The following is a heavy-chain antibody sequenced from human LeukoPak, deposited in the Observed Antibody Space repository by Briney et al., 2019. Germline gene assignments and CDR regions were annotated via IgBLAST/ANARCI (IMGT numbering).Heavy chain of an antibody. Sequence: EASVKVSCKASGYTFTSYGISWVRQAPGQGLEWMGWISAYNGNTNYAQKLQGRVTMTTDTSTSTAYMELRSLRSDDTAVYYCARDFIVVVPAAMASDYWGQGTLVTVSS. CDR1: GYTFTSYG. CDR2: ISAYNGNT. CDR3: ARDFIVVVPAAMASDY. D-gene: IGHD2-2*01. V-gene: IGHV1-18*01. J-gene: IGHJ4*02.